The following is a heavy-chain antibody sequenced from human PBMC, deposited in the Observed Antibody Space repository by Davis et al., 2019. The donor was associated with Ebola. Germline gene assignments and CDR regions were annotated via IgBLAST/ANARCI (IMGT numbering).Heavy chain of an antibody. CDR1: GGTFSSYA. J-gene: IGHJ6*02. CDR3: ARDRVYSGSSDYYYYGMDV. V-gene: IGHV1-2*04. CDR2: INPNSGGT. D-gene: IGHD1-26*01. Sequence: ASVKVSCKASGGTFSSYAISWVRQAPGQGLEWMGWINPNSGGTNYAQKFQGWVTMTRDTSISTAYMELSRLRSDDTAVYYCARDRVYSGSSDYYYYGMDVWGQGTTVTVSS.